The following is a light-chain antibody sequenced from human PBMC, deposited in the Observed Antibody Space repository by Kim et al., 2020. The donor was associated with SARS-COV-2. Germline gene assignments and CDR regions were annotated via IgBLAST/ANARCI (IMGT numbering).Light chain of an antibody. CDR2: SAS. J-gene: IGKJ2*03. Sequence: DIQMTQSPSTMSASVGARVPITCRASQSINIFLAWFQQKPGKVPKRLISSASSLQSGVTSRFSGSGSGTEFTFTLSSLQPKDSATYYCLPHQTLPYSFGQGTKLEI. CDR3: LPHQTLPYS. CDR1: QSINIF. V-gene: IGKV1-17*03.